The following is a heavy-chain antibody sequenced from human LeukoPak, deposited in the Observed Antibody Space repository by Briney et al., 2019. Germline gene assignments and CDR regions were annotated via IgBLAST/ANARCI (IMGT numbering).Heavy chain of an antibody. Sequence: TGGSLRLSCAVSGFPFSTFWMSWVRQAPGKGLEGWANINQDGSEKYYVDSVRGRFAISRDNANNSLYLQMHSLRPEDTAMYYCTGETYYFDHWGQGALVTVSS. V-gene: IGHV3-7*01. CDR2: INQDGSEK. J-gene: IGHJ4*02. CDR3: TGETYYFDH. D-gene: IGHD3-10*01. CDR1: GFPFSTFW.